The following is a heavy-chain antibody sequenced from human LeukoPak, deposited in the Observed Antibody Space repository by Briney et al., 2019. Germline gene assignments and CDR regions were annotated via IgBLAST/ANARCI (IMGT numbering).Heavy chain of an antibody. CDR1: GGTFTSYA. CDR3: ARADDDYGGNCPENY. Sequence: PVKVSCTASGGTFTSYAISWVRQAPGQGLEWMGGIIPILGIANYAQKFQGRVTITADKTTSTAYMELSSLRSEDTAVYYCARADDDYGGNCPENYWGQGTLVTVSS. D-gene: IGHD4-23*01. V-gene: IGHV1-69*10. CDR2: IIPILGIA. J-gene: IGHJ4*02.